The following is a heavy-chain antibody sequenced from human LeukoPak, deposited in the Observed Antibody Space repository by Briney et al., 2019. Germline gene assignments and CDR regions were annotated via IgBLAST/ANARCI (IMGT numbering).Heavy chain of an antibody. CDR3: ARDLIAARPGWFDP. CDR2: ISAYNGNT. CDR1: GYTFTTYG. J-gene: IGHJ5*02. Sequence: ASVTVSCTASGYTFTTYGINWVRQAPGQGLEWMGWISAYNGNTNYAQNLQGRVTLTTDTSASTAYMELRSLRSDDTAVYYCARDLIAARPGWFDPWGQGTLVIVSS. D-gene: IGHD6-6*01. V-gene: IGHV1-18*01.